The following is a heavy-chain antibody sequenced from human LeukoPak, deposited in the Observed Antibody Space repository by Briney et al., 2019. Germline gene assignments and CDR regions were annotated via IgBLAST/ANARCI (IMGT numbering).Heavy chain of an antibody. J-gene: IGHJ4*02. D-gene: IGHD3-22*01. CDR3: AREAIDG. Sequence: GGSLRLSCEVSGFTFSVYGMHWLRQVPGKGLEWVALISKDGSSKHYADSVKGRFTISRDNSMNTLYLQMDSLRAEDTAIYYCAREAIDGWGQGTLVTVSS. CDR2: ISKDGSSK. V-gene: IGHV3-33*05. CDR1: GFTFSVYG.